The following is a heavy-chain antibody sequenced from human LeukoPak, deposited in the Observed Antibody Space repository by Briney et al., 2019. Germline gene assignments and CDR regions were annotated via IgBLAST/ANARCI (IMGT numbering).Heavy chain of an antibody. CDR3: AVNIAAATFDY. J-gene: IGHJ4*02. Sequence: GGSLRLSCAASGFTFSSYAMHWVRQAPGKGLEYVSAISSNGGSTYYANSVKGRFTIYRYNSKHTLYLQMGSLRAEDMAVYYCAVNIAAATFDYWGQGTLVTVSS. D-gene: IGHD6-13*01. CDR1: GFTFSSYA. CDR2: ISSNGGST. V-gene: IGHV3-64*01.